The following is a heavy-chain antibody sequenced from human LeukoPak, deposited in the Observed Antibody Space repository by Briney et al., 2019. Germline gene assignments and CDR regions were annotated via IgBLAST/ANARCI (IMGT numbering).Heavy chain of an antibody. J-gene: IGHJ3*02. V-gene: IGHV3-23*01. Sequence: GGSLRLSCAASGFTFSSYAMSWVRQAPGKGLEWVSAVSGSGGSTYYADSVKDRFTISRDNSKNTLYLQMNSLRAEDTAVYYCAKVWYDYVWGSPHDAFDIWGQGTMVTVSS. D-gene: IGHD3-16*01. CDR2: VSGSGGST. CDR1: GFTFSSYA. CDR3: AKVWYDYVWGSPHDAFDI.